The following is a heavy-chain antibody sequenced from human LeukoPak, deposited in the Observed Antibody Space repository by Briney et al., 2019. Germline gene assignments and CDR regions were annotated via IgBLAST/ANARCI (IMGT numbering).Heavy chain of an antibody. Sequence: GGSLRLSCAASGFTFSSYAMSRVRQAPGKGLEWVAVISYDGSNKYYADSVKGRFTISRDNSKNTLYLQMNSLRAEDTAVYYCARPYLRFLEWLSTNWFDPWGQGTLVTVSS. V-gene: IGHV3-30-3*01. CDR3: ARPYLRFLEWLSTNWFDP. D-gene: IGHD3-3*01. CDR2: ISYDGSNK. CDR1: GFTFSSYA. J-gene: IGHJ5*02.